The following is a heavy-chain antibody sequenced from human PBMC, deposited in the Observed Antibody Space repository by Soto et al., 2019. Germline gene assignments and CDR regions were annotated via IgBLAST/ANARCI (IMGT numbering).Heavy chain of an antibody. D-gene: IGHD1-1*01. CDR1: GFSLGPYG. V-gene: IGHV3-23*01. CDR2: FSGGSGAI. J-gene: IGHJ4*02. Sequence: QLLQSGGGLVQPGGSLRLSCAVSGFSLGPYGVTWVRQTPEKGLEWVTGFSGGSGAIFYADSVRGRFTISRDRSTAYLQMYNLRPEDTAVYFCAGWNGFGDSWGQGSVVTVSS. CDR3: AGWNGFGDS.